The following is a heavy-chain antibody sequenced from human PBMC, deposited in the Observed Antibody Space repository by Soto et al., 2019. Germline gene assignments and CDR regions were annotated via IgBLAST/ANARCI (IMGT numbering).Heavy chain of an antibody. J-gene: IGHJ4*02. D-gene: IGHD6-19*01. CDR1: GFTFSSYD. V-gene: IGHV3-13*01. CDR2: IGTAGDT. Sequence: EVQLVESGGGLVQPGGSLRLSCAAYGFTFSSYDMHWVRQATGKGLEWVSAIGTAGDTYYPGSVKGRFTISRENAKNSLYLQMHSLRAVDTAVYYCARVSSGWWYFDYWCQGTLVTVSS. CDR3: ARVSSGWWYFDY.